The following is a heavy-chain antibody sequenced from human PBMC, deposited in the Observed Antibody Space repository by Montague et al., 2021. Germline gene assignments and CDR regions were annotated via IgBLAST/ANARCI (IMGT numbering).Heavy chain of an antibody. Sequence: SLRLSCAASGFTFSSYWMHWVRQAPGKGLVWVSTIKTGGSSTNYADSVKGRFTISRDNAKNTLYLQMNSLRVEDTAVYYCARSYDSWGQGALVTVSS. D-gene: IGHD3-10*01. CDR2: IKTGGSST. V-gene: IGHV3-74*01. J-gene: IGHJ4*02. CDR3: ARSYDS. CDR1: GFTFSSYW.